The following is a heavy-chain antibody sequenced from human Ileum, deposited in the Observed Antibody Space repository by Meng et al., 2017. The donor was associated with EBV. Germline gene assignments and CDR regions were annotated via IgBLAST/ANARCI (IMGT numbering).Heavy chain of an antibody. J-gene: IGHJ4*02. Sequence: QLQLRESGPGLVKPSETLSLTCSVSGGSFSSRKYYWGWIRQPPGKALEWIASIYYSGTTYYNPSLQSRVSISVDKSKNQVSLNMTSMTAADTAVYYCASRELAPFDYWGQGTLVTVSS. CDR3: ASRELAPFDY. CDR1: GGSFSSRKYY. CDR2: IYYSGTT. V-gene: IGHV4-39*07. D-gene: IGHD1-26*01.